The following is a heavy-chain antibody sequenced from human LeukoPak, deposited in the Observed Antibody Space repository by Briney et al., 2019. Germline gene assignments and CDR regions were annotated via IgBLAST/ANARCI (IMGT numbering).Heavy chain of an antibody. V-gene: IGHV1-69*13. J-gene: IGHJ4*02. CDR3: ARDRGWAGYTYGFYY. Sequence: GASVKVSCKASGGTFSSYAISWVRQAPGQGLEWMGGTIPIFGTANYAQKFQGRVTITADESTSTAYMELSSLRSEDTAVYYCARDRGWAGYTYGFYYWGQGTLVTVSS. D-gene: IGHD5-18*01. CDR2: TIPIFGTA. CDR1: GGTFSSYA.